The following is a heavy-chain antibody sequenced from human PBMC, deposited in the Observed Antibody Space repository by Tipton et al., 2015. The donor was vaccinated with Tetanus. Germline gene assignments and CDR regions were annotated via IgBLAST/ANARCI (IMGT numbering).Heavy chain of an antibody. CDR2: ISYDGSNK. V-gene: IGHV3-30*18. CDR3: AKDRELPYYYYGMDV. J-gene: IGHJ6*02. CDR1: GFTFSSYG. Sequence: QVQLVQSGGGVVQPGRSLRLSCAASGFTFSSYGMHWVRQAPGKGLEWVAVISYDGSNKYYADSVKGRFTISRDNSKNTLYLQMNSLRAEDTAVYYCAKDRELPYYYYGMDVWGQGTTVTVSS. D-gene: IGHD1-26*01.